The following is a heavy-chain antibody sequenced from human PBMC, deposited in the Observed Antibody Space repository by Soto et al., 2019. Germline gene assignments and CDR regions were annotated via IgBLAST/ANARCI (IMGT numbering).Heavy chain of an antibody. D-gene: IGHD5-12*01. V-gene: IGHV4-59*01. J-gene: IGHJ6*03. CDR2: IYYSGST. CDR1: GGSISSYY. CDR3: ARKYSGYDSRKYYMDV. Sequence: PSETLSLTCTVSGGSISSYYWSWIRQPPGKGLEWIGYIYYSGSTNYNPSLKSRVTISVDTSKNQFSLKLSSVTAADTAVYYCARKYSGYDSRKYYMDVWGKGTTVTVSS.